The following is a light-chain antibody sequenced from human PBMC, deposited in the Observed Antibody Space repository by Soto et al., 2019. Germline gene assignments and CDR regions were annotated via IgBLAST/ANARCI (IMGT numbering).Light chain of an antibody. CDR1: QTISSW. CDR3: QQYNSYPRT. V-gene: IGKV1-5*03. Sequence: DIQMTQSPSTLSASVGDRVTITCRASQTISSWLAWYQQKPGQAPKLLIYKASSLESAVPSRFGGSGSGTEFTLTISGLQPDDFASYYCQQYNSYPRTVGGGTKVDIK. J-gene: IGKJ4*01. CDR2: KAS.